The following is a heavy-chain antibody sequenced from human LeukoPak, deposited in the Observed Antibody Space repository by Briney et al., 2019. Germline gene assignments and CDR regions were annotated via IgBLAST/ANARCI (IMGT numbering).Heavy chain of an antibody. CDR1: GFTFSSYA. D-gene: IGHD1-14*01. CDR3: ARDQVNPNYYYYGMDV. V-gene: IGHV3-30*04. CDR2: MSFDGSNK. Sequence: QPGRSLRLSCAASGFTFSSYAIHWVRQAPGKGLEWVAVMSFDGSNKYYADSVKGRFTISRDNSKNTLYLQMSSLRAEDTAIYYCARDQVNPNYYYYGMDVWGKGTTVTVSS. J-gene: IGHJ6*04.